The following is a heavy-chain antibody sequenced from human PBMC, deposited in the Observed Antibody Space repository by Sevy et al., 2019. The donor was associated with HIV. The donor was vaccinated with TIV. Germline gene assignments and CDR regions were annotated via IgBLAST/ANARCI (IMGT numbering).Heavy chain of an antibody. Sequence: GGYLRLSCVASGFTFSNYGMSWVRQAPGKGLEWVANIKRDGSEKYYMATVKGRFTISRDNDKTSLYLQMNSLRDEDTAVYYCARDCNSATCLWGLDVWGPGTTVTVSS. CDR3: ARDCNSATCLWGLDV. D-gene: IGHD1-26*01. CDR2: IKRDGSEK. CDR1: GFTFSNYG. J-gene: IGHJ6*02. V-gene: IGHV3-7*03.